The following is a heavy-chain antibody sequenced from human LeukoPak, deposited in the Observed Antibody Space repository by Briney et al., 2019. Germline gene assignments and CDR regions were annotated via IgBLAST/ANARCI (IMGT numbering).Heavy chain of an antibody. D-gene: IGHD1-26*01. Sequence: GGSLRLPCAASGFTFSSYSMNWVRQAPGKGLEWVSSISSSSSYIYYADSVKGRFTISRDNAKNSLYLQMNSLRAEDTAVYYCARDLVVGEVKNWFDPWGQGTLSPSPQ. V-gene: IGHV3-21*01. CDR3: ARDLVVGEVKNWFDP. CDR1: GFTFSSYS. J-gene: IGHJ5*02. CDR2: ISSSSSYI.